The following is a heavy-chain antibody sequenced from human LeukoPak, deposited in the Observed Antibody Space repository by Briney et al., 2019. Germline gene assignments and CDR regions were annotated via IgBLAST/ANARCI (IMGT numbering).Heavy chain of an antibody. J-gene: IGHJ3*02. V-gene: IGHV1-2*02. Sequence: ASVKVSCKASGYTFTSYDINWVRQAPGQGLEWMGWINPNSGGTNYAQKFQGRVTMTRDTSISTAYMELSRLRSDDTAVYYCARGRVVIEDAFDIWGQGTMVTVSS. D-gene: IGHD3-3*01. CDR3: ARGRVVIEDAFDI. CDR1: GYTFTSYD. CDR2: INPNSGGT.